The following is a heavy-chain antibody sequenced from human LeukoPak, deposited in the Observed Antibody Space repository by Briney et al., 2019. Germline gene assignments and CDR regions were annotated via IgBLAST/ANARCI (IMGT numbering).Heavy chain of an antibody. V-gene: IGHV3-23*01. D-gene: IGHD1-26*01. J-gene: IGHJ4*02. CDR1: GFTFSSYA. CDR3: ARGQSWAFDF. CDR2: ISGSGGST. Sequence: PGGSLRLSCAASGFTFSSYAMSWVRQAPGKGLEWVSAISGSGGSTYYADSVKGRFTISRDNAKNSVDLQMNSLRVEDTAVYYCARGQSWAFDFWGQGTLVTVSS.